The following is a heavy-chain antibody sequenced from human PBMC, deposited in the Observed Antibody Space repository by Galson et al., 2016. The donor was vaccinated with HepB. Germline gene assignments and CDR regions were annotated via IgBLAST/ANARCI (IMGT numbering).Heavy chain of an antibody. V-gene: IGHV3-72*01. CDR3: TTLTGSKSEFDY. CDR2: ISDKANSYTT. Sequence: SLRLSCAASGFSFSDHYMDWVRQAPGKGLEWVGRISDKANSYTTEYAASVKGRFTISRDDSKTSLYLQMNSLNGEDTAVYYCTTLTGSKSEFDYWGQGTLVTVSS. CDR1: GFSFSDHY. D-gene: IGHD3-9*01. J-gene: IGHJ4*02.